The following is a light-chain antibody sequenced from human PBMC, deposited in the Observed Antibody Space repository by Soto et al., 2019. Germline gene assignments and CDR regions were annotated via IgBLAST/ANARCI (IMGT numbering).Light chain of an antibody. CDR3: QQYNTFS. Sequence: DIQMTQSPSTLSASIGDRVTITCRASQTISSWLAWYQQKPGKAPKLLISKASHLESGVPSRFSGSGSGTEFTLTISGLQPDDFATYYCQQYNTFSFGQGTKVDIK. J-gene: IGKJ1*01. V-gene: IGKV1-5*03. CDR2: KAS. CDR1: QTISSW.